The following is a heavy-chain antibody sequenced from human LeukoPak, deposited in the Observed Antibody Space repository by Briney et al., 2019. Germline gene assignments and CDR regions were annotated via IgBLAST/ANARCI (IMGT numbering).Heavy chain of an antibody. CDR2: ISGSGGST. CDR1: GFTFSSCA. Sequence: PGGSLRLSCAASGFTFSSCAMSWVRQAPGKGLEWVSAISGSGGSTYYADSVKGRFTISRDNSKNTLYLQMNSLRAEDTAVYYCATDLGYSRTGRFDYWGQGTLVTVSP. CDR3: ATDLGYSRTGRFDY. J-gene: IGHJ4*02. V-gene: IGHV3-23*01. D-gene: IGHD3/OR15-3a*01.